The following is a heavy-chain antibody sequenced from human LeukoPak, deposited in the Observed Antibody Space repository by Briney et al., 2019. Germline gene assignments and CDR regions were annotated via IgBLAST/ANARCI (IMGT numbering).Heavy chain of an antibody. Sequence: SVKVSCKASGYTFNSYYMHWVRQTPRQGLEWMGIINPSGGSTSYAQKFQGRVTMTRDTSTSTVYMELSSLRSEDTAVYYCARDGVVVAAIGGSWFDPWGQGTLVTVSS. CDR2: INPSGGST. CDR1: GYTFNSYY. D-gene: IGHD2-15*01. CDR3: ARDGVVVAAIGGSWFDP. V-gene: IGHV1-46*02. J-gene: IGHJ5*02.